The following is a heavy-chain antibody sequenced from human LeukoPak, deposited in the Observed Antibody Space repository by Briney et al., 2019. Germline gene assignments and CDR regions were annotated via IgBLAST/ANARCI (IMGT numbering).Heavy chain of an antibody. J-gene: IGHJ4*02. V-gene: IGHV3-30*18. CDR2: MSFDGNNN. CDR3: AKDTHGDYPDN. CDR1: GFTFSNYG. D-gene: IGHD4-17*01. Sequence: GRSLRLSCAASGFTFSNYGIHWVRQAPGKGLEWVAVMSFDGNNNYYADSVKGRFTISRDNSKNTLYPQMNSLRAEDTAVYYCAKDTHGDYPDNWGQGTLVTVSS.